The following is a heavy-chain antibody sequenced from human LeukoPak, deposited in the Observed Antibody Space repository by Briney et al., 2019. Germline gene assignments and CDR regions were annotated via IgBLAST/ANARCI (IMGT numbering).Heavy chain of an antibody. CDR1: GYRFNAYW. Sequence: GESLKISCKGSGYRFNAYWIAWVRQMPGKGLEWIGIIYPDDSDTRYSPSFQGQVTISADKSVRTAYLQWSSLKASDTAMYYCARPNITSYYDSRGYDAFDVWGQGTMVTVSS. CDR2: IYPDDSDT. CDR3: ARPNITSYYDSRGYDAFDV. V-gene: IGHV5-51*01. J-gene: IGHJ3*01. D-gene: IGHD3-22*01.